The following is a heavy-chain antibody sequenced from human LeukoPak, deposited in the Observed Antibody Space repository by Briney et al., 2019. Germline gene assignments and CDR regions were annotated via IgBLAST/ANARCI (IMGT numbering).Heavy chain of an antibody. V-gene: IGHV3-30*02. D-gene: IGHD2-2*01. Sequence: GGSLRLSCAASGFTFSSYGMHWARQAPGKGLEWVAVIWYGGSNKYYADSVKGRFTISRDNSKNTLYLQMNSLRAEDTAVYYCAKDAGYCSSTSCYYGDAFDIWGQGTMVTVSS. CDR3: AKDAGYCSSTSCYYGDAFDI. CDR1: GFTFSSYG. J-gene: IGHJ3*02. CDR2: IWYGGSNK.